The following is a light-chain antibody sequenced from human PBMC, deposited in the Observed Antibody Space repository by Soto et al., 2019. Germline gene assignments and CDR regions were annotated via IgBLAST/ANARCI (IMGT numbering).Light chain of an antibody. CDR1: QSISSW. V-gene: IGKV1-5*03. CDR3: EPYNTFLT. CDR2: KAS. Sequence: PSAVHRVVKHCITMAFRASQSISSWLAWYQQKPGKAPNLLIYKASSLKNGVPSRFSGSGSGTEFTLSISRLPPDPFATYNWEPYNTFLTFAQGTKVDIK. J-gene: IGKJ1*01.